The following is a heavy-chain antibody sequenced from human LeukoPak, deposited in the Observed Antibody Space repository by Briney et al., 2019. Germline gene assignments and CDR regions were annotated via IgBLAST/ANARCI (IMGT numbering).Heavy chain of an antibody. CDR1: GGSFSGYY. Sequence: PSETLSLTCAVYGGSFSGYYWSWIRQPPGKGLEWIGEINHSGSTNCNPSLKSRVTISVDTSKNQFSLKLSSVTAADTAVYYCARVDEGSSPTFDYWGQGTLVTVSS. D-gene: IGHD6-6*01. V-gene: IGHV4-34*01. CDR2: INHSGST. CDR3: ARVDEGSSPTFDY. J-gene: IGHJ4*02.